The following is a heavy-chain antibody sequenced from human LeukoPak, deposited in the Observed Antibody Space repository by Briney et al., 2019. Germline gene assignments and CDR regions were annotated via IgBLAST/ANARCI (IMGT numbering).Heavy chain of an antibody. D-gene: IGHD3-3*01. CDR1: GYTFTSYD. V-gene: IGHV1-8*01. CDR3: ARGALTNYDFWSGYPDDY. J-gene: IGHJ4*02. Sequence: ASVKVSCKASGYTFTSYDINWVRQATGQGLEWMGWMNPNSGNTGYAQKFQGRVTMTRNTSISTAYMELSSPRSEDTAVYYCARGALTNYDFWSGYPDDYWGQGTLVTVSS. CDR2: MNPNSGNT.